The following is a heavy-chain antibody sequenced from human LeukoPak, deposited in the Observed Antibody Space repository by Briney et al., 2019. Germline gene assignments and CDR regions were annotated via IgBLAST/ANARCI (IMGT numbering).Heavy chain of an antibody. D-gene: IGHD3-22*01. Sequence: KSSETLSLTCPVSGGSISSNSYYWGWIRQPPGKGLEWIASIYYSGSTYYNPSLKSRVTISVDTSKNQFSLKLSSVTAADTAVYYCARIDGSGYYQDYFDYWGQGTLVTVSS. CDR1: GGSISSNSYY. V-gene: IGHV4-39*01. J-gene: IGHJ4*02. CDR2: IYYSGST. CDR3: ARIDGSGYYQDYFDY.